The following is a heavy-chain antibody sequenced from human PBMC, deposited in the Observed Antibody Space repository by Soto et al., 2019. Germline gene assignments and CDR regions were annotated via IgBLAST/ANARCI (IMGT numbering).Heavy chain of an antibody. Sequence: ASVKVSCKASGYTFTGYYMHWVRQAPGQGLEWMGWINPNSGGTNYAQKFQGWVTMTRDTSISTAYMELSSLRSEDTAVYYCAREYLSGVYDYWGQGTLVTVSS. CDR3: AREYLSGVYDY. J-gene: IGHJ4*02. CDR1: GYTFTGYY. D-gene: IGHD3-10*01. V-gene: IGHV1-2*04. CDR2: INPNSGGT.